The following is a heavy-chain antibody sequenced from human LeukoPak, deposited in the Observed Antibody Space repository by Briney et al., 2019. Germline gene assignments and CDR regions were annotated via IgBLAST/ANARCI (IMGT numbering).Heavy chain of an antibody. CDR3: ARVLSGNDAFDI. D-gene: IGHD3-3*01. V-gene: IGHV4-38-2*02. Sequence: SETLSLTCTVSGYSISSGYYWGWIRQPPGKGLGWIGSIYHSGYTYYNPSLKSRVTISVDKSKNQFSLKLTSVTAADTAVFYCARVLSGNDAFDIWGQGTVVTVSS. J-gene: IGHJ3*02. CDR1: GYSISSGYY. CDR2: IYHSGYT.